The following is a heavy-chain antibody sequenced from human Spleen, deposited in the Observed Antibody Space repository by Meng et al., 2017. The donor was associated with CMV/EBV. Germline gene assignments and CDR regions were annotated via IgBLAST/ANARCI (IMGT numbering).Heavy chain of an antibody. V-gene: IGHV3-7*01. CDR2: IKQDGSEK. Sequence: GESLKISCVASGFNSSSYWMSWVRQAPGKGLEWVANIKQDGSEKYYVDSVRGRFTISRDNAKNSLFLQMNSLRAEDTAVYYCASIGIYTYGLDYWGQGTLVTVSS. CDR1: GFNSSSYW. J-gene: IGHJ4*02. CDR3: ASIGIYTYGLDY. D-gene: IGHD5-18*01.